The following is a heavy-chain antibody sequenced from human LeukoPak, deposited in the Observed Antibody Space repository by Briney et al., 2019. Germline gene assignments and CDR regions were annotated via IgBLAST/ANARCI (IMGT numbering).Heavy chain of an antibody. V-gene: IGHV5-51*01. Sequence: AESLKISCSAAAYSFLTYCIACVRQMARKGLVGMVIIYRDESSIRSSQSFQGKVTISADKSISTAYLQWSSLKASGTAMYYCARPPSRGYSSSFEYWGQGTLVTVSS. CDR3: ARPPSRGYSSSFEY. D-gene: IGHD2-2*03. J-gene: IGHJ4*02. CDR2: IYRDESSI. CDR1: AYSFLTYC.